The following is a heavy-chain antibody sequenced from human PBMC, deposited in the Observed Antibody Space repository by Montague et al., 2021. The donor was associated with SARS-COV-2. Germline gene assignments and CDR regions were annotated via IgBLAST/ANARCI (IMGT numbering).Heavy chain of an antibody. J-gene: IGHJ6*02. D-gene: IGHD2-2*01. CDR2: INHSGST. V-gene: IGHV4-34*01. Sequence: SETLSLTCAVYGGSFSGYYWSWIWQPPGKGLEWTGEINHSGSTNYNPSLTIRLPISVDTSKNHFSLNLSSVTAADTAVYYCTREGYQLLWSDYYYYGMDVWGQGTPVTVSS. CDR1: GGSFSGYY. CDR3: TREGYQLLWSDYYYYGMDV.